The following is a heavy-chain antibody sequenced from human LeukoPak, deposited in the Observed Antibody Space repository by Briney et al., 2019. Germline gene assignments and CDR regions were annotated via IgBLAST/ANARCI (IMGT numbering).Heavy chain of an antibody. CDR3: AKGSDYCGGDCYSEKFDY. CDR1: GFTFSSYA. V-gene: IGHV3-30*04. CDR2: ISYDGSNK. Sequence: GSLRLSCAASGFTFSSYAMHWVRQAPGKGLEWVAVISYDGSNKYYADSVKGRFTISRDNSKNTLYLQMNSLRAEDTAVYYCAKGSDYCGGDCYSEKFDYWGQGTLVTVSS. D-gene: IGHD2-21*02. J-gene: IGHJ4*02.